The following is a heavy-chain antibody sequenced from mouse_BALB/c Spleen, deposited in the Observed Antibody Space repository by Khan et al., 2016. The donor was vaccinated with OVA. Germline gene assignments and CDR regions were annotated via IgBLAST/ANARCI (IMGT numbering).Heavy chain of an antibody. CDR3: ARSGLRWDFDY. J-gene: IGHJ2*01. Sequence: QVQLQQSGAELAKPGASVKMSCKASGYTFINYWILWIKQRPGQGLEWIGYINPSTGYTEYNQNFKDKATLHADISSSTASMQLSSLTSEDSAVYYCARSGLRWDFDYWGPGTTLTVSS. V-gene: IGHV1-4*01. D-gene: IGHD1-1*01. CDR2: INPSTGYT. CDR1: GYTFINYW.